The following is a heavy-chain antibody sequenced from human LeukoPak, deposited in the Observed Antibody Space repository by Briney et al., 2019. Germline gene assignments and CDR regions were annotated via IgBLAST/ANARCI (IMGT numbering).Heavy chain of an antibody. CDR3: AKDWGAYYYDSSGYYSDY. V-gene: IGHV3-23*01. CDR2: ISGSGGRT. J-gene: IGHJ4*02. D-gene: IGHD3-22*01. Sequence: GGSLRLSCAASGFTFSTYAMSWVRPAPGKGLEWVSGISGSGGRTYYADSVKGRFTISRDNSKNTLYLQLNSLRAEDTAVYYCAKDWGAYYYDSSGYYSDYWGQGTLVTVSS. CDR1: GFTFSTYA.